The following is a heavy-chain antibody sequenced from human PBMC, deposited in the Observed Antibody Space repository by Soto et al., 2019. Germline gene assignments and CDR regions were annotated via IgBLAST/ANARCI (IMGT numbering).Heavy chain of an antibody. CDR1: GFAFSTFA. J-gene: IGHJ4*02. D-gene: IGHD3-22*01. Sequence: GGSLRLSCAASGFAFSTFAMTWVRQAPGKGLEWVAAISVSGNNAYYADSVKGRFTISRDNSQNSVFLQMSSLRADDTAVYYCARDQLRPGILYSLGVLLPEYGLWGQGTLVTVSS. CDR3: ARDQLRPGILYSLGVLLPEYGL. V-gene: IGHV3-23*01. CDR2: ISVSGNNA.